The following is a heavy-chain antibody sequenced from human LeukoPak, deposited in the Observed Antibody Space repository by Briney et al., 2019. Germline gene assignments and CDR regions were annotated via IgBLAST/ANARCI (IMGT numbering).Heavy chain of an antibody. J-gene: IGHJ4*02. V-gene: IGHV1-8*01. CDR3: ARGGAAHDY. CDR1: GYTFTSYD. Sequence: GASLTVSCTASGYTFTSYDINWVRQAPGQGLEWMGWMNPNSGNTGYAQKFQGRVTMTRNTSISTAYMELSSLRSEDTAVYYCARGGAAHDYWGQGALVTVSS. CDR2: MNPNSGNT. D-gene: IGHD2-15*01.